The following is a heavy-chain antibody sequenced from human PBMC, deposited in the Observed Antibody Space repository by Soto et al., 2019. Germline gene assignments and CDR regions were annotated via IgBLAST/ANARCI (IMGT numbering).Heavy chain of an antibody. CDR3: ARFRAAGVGHYYYYGMDV. CDR2: ISAYNGNT. D-gene: IGHD6-13*01. V-gene: IGHV1-18*01. J-gene: IGHJ6*01. Sequence: ASVKVSCKASGYTFTSYGICWVRQTPGQGLEWMGWISAYNGNTNYAQKLQGRVTMTTDTSTSTAYMELRSLRSDDTAVYYCARFRAAGVGHYYYYGMDVWGQGTTVTGSS. CDR1: GYTFTSYG.